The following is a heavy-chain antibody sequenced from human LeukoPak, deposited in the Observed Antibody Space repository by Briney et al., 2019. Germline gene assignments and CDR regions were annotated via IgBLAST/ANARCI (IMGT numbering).Heavy chain of an antibody. CDR2: IIPIIGTA. D-gene: IGHD3-10*01. V-gene: IGHV1-69*13. CDR3: ARGSRITMVRGVITPNLDAFDI. Sequence: ASVKVSCTASGGTFTSYAISWVRQAPGQGLECMGGIIPIIGTANYAQKFQGRVTITADESTSKAYMELSSLRSEDTAVYYCARGSRITMVRGVITPNLDAFDIWGQGTMVTVSS. J-gene: IGHJ3*02. CDR1: GGTFTSYA.